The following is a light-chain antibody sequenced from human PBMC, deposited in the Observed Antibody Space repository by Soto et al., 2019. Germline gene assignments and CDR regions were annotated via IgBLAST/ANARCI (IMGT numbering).Light chain of an antibody. CDR1: QSVLYSSNNKNY. CDR3: QQYYSTPPT. J-gene: IGKJ1*01. CDR2: WAS. V-gene: IGKV4-1*01. Sequence: DIVMTQSPDPLAVSLGERATINCKSSQSVLYSSNNKNYLAWYQQKPGQPPKLLIYWASTRESGVPDRFSGSGSGTDFTLTISSLQAEDVAVYYCQQYYSTPPTFGQGTKVDI.